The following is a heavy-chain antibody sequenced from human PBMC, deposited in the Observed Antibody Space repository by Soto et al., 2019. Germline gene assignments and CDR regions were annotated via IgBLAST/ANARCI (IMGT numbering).Heavy chain of an antibody. CDR3: VKEYCSGGSCPNGFDY. V-gene: IGHV3-74*01. Sequence: PGGSLRLSCAASGFTFSTYWMNWVRQAPGKGLVWVSLINPDGRTTTYADSVKGRFTISRDNSKNTLYLQMSSLRAEDTAVYYCVKEYCSGGSCPNGFDYWGQGTLVTVSS. D-gene: IGHD2-15*01. CDR2: INPDGRTT. CDR1: GFTFSTYW. J-gene: IGHJ4*02.